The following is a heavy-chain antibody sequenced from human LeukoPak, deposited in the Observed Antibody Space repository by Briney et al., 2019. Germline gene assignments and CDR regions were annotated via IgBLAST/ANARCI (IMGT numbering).Heavy chain of an antibody. CDR1: GYTFTSYD. Sequence: ASVKVSCKASGYTFTSYDINWVRQATGQGLEWMGWMNPNSGNTGYAQKFQGRVTMTRNTSISTAYMELSSLRSEDTAVYYCARLGEPRAYYYYYMDVWGKGTTATVSS. J-gene: IGHJ6*03. CDR2: MNPNSGNT. CDR3: ARLGEPRAYYYYYMDV. V-gene: IGHV1-8*01.